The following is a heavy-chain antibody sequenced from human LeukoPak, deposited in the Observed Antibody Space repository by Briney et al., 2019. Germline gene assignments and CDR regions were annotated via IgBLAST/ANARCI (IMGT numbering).Heavy chain of an antibody. D-gene: IGHD3-3*01. V-gene: IGHV1-8*01. J-gene: IGHJ4*02. CDR2: MNPNSGNT. CDR1: GYTFTIYD. Sequence: ASVKVSCKASGYTFTIYDINWVRQAPGQGLEWMGWMNPNSGNTGYAQKFQGRVTMTTDTSTSTAYMELRSLRSDDTAVYYCARDSVGTYYDFWSGYYTDYFDFGGQGTLDTLSS. CDR3: ARDSVGTYYDFWSGYYTDYFDF.